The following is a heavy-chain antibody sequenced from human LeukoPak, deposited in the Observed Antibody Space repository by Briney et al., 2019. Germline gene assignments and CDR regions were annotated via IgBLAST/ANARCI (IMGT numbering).Heavy chain of an antibody. J-gene: IGHJ4*02. CDR3: AKDRRAGSYDY. V-gene: IGHV3-30*04. CDR1: GFTFSSYA. CDR2: ISSDGSNK. D-gene: IGHD3-10*01. Sequence: GRSLRLSCAVSGFTFSSYAMHWVRQAPGKGLEWVAVISSDGSNKYYADSMKGRFTIPRDNSKNSLYLQMNSLRAEDTAVYYCAKDRRAGSYDYWGQGTLVTVSS.